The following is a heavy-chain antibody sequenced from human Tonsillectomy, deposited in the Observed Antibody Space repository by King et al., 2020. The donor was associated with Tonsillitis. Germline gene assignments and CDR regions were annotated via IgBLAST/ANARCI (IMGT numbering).Heavy chain of an antibody. CDR2: IYPGDSDT. V-gene: IGHV5-51*01. Sequence: QLVQSGAEVKKPGESLKISCKGSGYSFTSYWIGWVRQMPGKGLEWMGIIYPGDSDTRYSPSFQGQVTISADKSISTAYLQLSSLKASDTAMYYCASRRVWEWWSVDAFDIWGQGTMVTVSS. CDR1: GYSFTSYW. J-gene: IGHJ3*02. CDR3: ASRRVWEWWSVDAFDI. D-gene: IGHD2-15*01.